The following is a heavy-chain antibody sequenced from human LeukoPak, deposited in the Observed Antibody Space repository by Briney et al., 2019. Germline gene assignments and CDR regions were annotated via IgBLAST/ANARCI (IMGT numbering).Heavy chain of an antibody. CDR3: ARANYDFWSGYH. V-gene: IGHV3-30-3*01. D-gene: IGHD3-3*01. Sequence: GRSLRLPCAASGFTFSSYAMHWVRQAPGKGLEWVAVISYDGSNKYYADSVKGRFTISRDNSKNTLYLQMNSLRAEDTAVYYCARANYDFWSGYHWGQGTLVTVSS. J-gene: IGHJ4*02. CDR1: GFTFSSYA. CDR2: ISYDGSNK.